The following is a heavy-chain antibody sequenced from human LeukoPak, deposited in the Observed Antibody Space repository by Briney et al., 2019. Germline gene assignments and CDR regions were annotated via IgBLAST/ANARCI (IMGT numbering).Heavy chain of an antibody. Sequence: PSENLSFNGTVSGYSIRSGSYWGWIRQPPGKGLEWIGSTYHSGSTYYNPSVKSRVTISVDTSKNQFSLTLGSVTAADTAVYYCARVSGSNWLDYWGQGTLVTVSS. CDR3: ARVSGSNWLDY. J-gene: IGHJ4*02. CDR2: TYHSGST. D-gene: IGHD1-26*01. CDR1: GYSIRSGSY. V-gene: IGHV4-38-2*02.